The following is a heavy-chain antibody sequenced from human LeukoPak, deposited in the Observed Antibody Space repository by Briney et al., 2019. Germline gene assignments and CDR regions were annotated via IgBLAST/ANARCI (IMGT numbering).Heavy chain of an antibody. D-gene: IGHD2-15*01. Sequence: PGGSLRLSCAASGFTFSSYVMSWVRQAPGKGLGWVSTISDSGGSTYYTDSVKGRFTISRDNSKNTLYLQMNSLRAEDTAVYYCAKDRYCSGSSCALYYFDSWGQGTLVTVSS. CDR2: ISDSGGST. V-gene: IGHV3-23*01. CDR3: AKDRYCSGSSCALYYFDS. CDR1: GFTFSSYV. J-gene: IGHJ4*02.